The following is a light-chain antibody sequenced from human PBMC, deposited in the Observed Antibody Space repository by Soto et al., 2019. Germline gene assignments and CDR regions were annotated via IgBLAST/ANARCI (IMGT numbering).Light chain of an antibody. CDR2: GAS. CDR3: KQSSSSPVP. J-gene: IGKJ5*01. CDR1: QSVISNY. Sequence: EIVLTQSPGTLSLSPGERATLSCRASQSVISNYLAWYQQKPGQPPRLLIYGASTRATGIPDRFSGSGSGTDFTLTISRLEAEDFAAYYCKQSSSSPVPFGQGTGLEIK. V-gene: IGKV3-20*01.